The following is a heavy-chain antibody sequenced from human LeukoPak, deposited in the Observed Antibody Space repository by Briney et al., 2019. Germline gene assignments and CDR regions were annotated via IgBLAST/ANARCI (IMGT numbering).Heavy chain of an antibody. V-gene: IGHV4-59*01. Sequence: PSETLPLTCPCCLGYLLKRFWRYIGQPPGKGLEWIGYIYYSGSTSYNPSLKSRVTISVDTSKNQFYLKLSSVTASDTAVYYCSMCATRARGVINWLYPWGQGTLVTVSS. D-gene: IGHD3-10*01. CDR3: SMCATRARGVINWLYP. CDR2: IYYSGST. CDR1: LGYLLKRF. J-gene: IGHJ5*02.